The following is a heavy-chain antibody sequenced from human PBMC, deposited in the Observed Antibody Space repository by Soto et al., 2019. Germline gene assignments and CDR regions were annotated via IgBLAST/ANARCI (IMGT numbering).Heavy chain of an antibody. CDR2: IWFDGSNK. J-gene: IGHJ4*02. D-gene: IGHD4-4*01. V-gene: IGHV3-33*01. Sequence: SGGSLRLSCAVSGFTFSGYGMHWVRQAPGKGLEWVAVIWFDGSNKNYADSVKGRFTISRDDSKNTLYLQMNSLRAEDTAVYYCTRDRDSRRGWDYFDHWGQGTLVTVSS. CDR1: GFTFSGYG. CDR3: TRDRDSRRGWDYFDH.